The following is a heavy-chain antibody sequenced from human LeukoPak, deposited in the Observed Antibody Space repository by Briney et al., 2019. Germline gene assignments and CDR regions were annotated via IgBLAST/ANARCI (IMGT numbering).Heavy chain of an antibody. D-gene: IGHD2-21*02. CDR3: ATVFDF. CDR1: GFTFSSYS. V-gene: IGHV3-74*01. CDR2: IDDVGSGT. J-gene: IGHJ5*01. Sequence: QSGGSLRLSCAASGFTFSSYSMNWVRQAPGKGLVWVSRIDDVGSGTSYADSVKGRFTISRDDAKNTVYLQMNSLRAEDTAVYYCATVFDFWGQGTLVTVSS.